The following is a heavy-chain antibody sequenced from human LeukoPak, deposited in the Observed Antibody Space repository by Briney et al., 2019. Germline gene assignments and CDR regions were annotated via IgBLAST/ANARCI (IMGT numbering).Heavy chain of an antibody. D-gene: IGHD1-26*01. V-gene: IGHV3-66*04. CDR2: INTGGST. CDR3: SRHIVGARTFFDY. CDR1: GFSVSGNY. Sequence: GGSLRLSCVGSGFSVSGNYMSWVRQAPGKGLEWVSFINTGGSTYYADSVKGRFTISRDDSNSIAYLQMNSLKSEDTAVYYCSRHIVGARTFFDYWGQGALVTVSS. J-gene: IGHJ4*02.